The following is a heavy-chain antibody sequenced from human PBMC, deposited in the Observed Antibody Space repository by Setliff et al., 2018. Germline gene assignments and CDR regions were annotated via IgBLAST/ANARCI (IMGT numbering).Heavy chain of an antibody. CDR1: GGSISSGSYY. Sequence: PSETLSLTCTVSGGSISSGSYYWSWIRQPAGKGLEWIGHIYSSGSTNYNPSLKSRVTISVDRSKNQFSLKLSSVTAADTAVYYCARGRIQLWKYYFDYWGQGTLVTVSS. CDR3: ARGRIQLWKYYFDY. J-gene: IGHJ4*02. D-gene: IGHD5-18*01. CDR2: IYSSGST. V-gene: IGHV4-61*09.